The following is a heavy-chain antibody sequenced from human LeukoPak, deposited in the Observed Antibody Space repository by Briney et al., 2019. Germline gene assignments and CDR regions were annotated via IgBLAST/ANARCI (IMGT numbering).Heavy chain of an antibody. D-gene: IGHD3-22*01. CDR3: ARHAYYYDSSGYYDC. V-gene: IGHV4-59*08. CDR2: IYYSGST. CDR1: GCSISSYY. J-gene: IGHJ4*02. Sequence: SETLSLTCTVSGCSISSYYWRWIRQPPGKGLEGIGYIYYSGSTNYNPSLKSRVTISVDTSKNQFSLKPCSVTAADTAVYYCARHAYYYDSSGYYDCWGQGTLVTVSS.